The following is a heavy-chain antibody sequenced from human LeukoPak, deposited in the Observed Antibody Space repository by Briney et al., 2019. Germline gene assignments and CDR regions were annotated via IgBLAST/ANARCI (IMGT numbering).Heavy chain of an antibody. D-gene: IGHD3-10*01. V-gene: IGHV3-74*01. CDR1: GFTFSSYW. J-gene: IGHJ4*02. CDR2: INSDGSST. CDR3: AKAGTKPQSLDY. Sequence: GGSLRLSCAASGFTFSSYWMHWVRQVPGKGLVWVSRINSDGSSTSYADSVKGRFTISRDNSKNTLYLQMNSLRAEDTAVYYCAKAGTKPQSLDYWGQGTLVTVSS.